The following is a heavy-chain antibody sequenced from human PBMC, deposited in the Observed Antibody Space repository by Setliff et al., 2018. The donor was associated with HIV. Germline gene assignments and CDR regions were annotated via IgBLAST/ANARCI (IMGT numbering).Heavy chain of an antibody. J-gene: IGHJ4*02. D-gene: IGHD3-16*01. CDR2: ISSSSSTI. V-gene: IGHV3-48*01. CDR1: GFTVSSNY. Sequence: PGGSLRLSCAASGFTVSSNYMNWVRQAPGKGLEWISYISSSSSTIYYADSVKGRFTISRDNAKNSLYLQMNSLRAEDTAVYYCARERVGALDYWGQGALVTVSS. CDR3: ARERVGALDY.